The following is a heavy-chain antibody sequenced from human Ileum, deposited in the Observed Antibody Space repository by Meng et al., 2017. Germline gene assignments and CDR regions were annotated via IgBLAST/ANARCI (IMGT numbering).Heavy chain of an antibody. CDR1: GLPFRDHY. D-gene: IGHD3-10*01. V-gene: IGHV3-11*01. J-gene: IGHJ4*02. Sequence: QLVALGGTFDKPGGSSGPSFAASGLPFRDHYMTLIRQAPGKGLEWVSYISHTGDTIYYSDSVRGRFTVSRDNANNLLFLQMNSLRAEDTALYYCGRGHFGLDYWGPGTLVTVSS. CDR3: GRGHFGLDY. CDR2: ISHTGDTI.